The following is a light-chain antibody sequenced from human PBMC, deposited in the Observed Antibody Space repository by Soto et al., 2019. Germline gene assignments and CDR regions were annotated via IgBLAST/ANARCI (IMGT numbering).Light chain of an antibody. CDR1: QSVLYSSNNKNY. V-gene: IGKV4-1*01. J-gene: IGKJ1*01. CDR2: WAS. CDR3: QQYYSTPTWT. Sequence: DIVMTQSPDSLAVSLGERATINCKSSQSVLYSSNNKNYLAWYQQKPGQPPKLLIYWASTRESGVPDRFSGSGSGTDFALTISSLQAEGVAVYYCQQYYSTPTWTFGQGTKVEIK.